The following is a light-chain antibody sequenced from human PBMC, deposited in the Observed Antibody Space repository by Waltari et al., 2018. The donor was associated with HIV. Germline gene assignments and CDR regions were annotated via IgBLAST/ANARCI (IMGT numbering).Light chain of an antibody. CDR1: QSVLYRSNNRNY. J-gene: IGKJ1*01. V-gene: IGKV4-1*01. CDR2: WAS. CDR3: QQYFSTPKT. Sequence: DIVMTQFSESLAVSPGEGAILNCKFRQSVLYRSNNRNYLAWYQQKAGQPPKLLIDWASNRESGVPDRFSGSGSGTDFTLTISSLQAEDVAVYYCQQYFSTPKTFGPGTKVEIK.